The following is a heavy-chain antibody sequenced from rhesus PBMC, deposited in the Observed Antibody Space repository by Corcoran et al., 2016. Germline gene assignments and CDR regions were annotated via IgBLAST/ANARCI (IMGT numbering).Heavy chain of an antibody. CDR1: GGSISGSYF. Sequence: QVQLQESGPGLVKPSETLSLSCTVSGGSISGSYFWSWIRQPPGKGLEWIGGIYGIHANTYHDPSLKSRVTISTNPSKNLFFLRLSSVTAADPAVYYCARQQYYTGPYYSFDCWGQGVLVTVSS. CDR3: ARQQYYTGPYYSFDC. V-gene: IGHV4-143*01. J-gene: IGHJ4*01. D-gene: IGHD3-16*01. CDR2: IYGIHANT.